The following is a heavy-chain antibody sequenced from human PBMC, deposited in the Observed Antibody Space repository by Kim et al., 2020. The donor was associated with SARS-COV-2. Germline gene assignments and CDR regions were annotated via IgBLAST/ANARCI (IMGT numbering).Heavy chain of an antibody. CDR1: GFTFSTYA. CDR2: ITPSGANT. J-gene: IGHJ4*02. V-gene: IGHV3-23*01. Sequence: GGSLRLSCAASGFTFSTYAMAWVRQAPGKGLEWVSSITPSGANTYYTDPVKGRFTISRDNSKNTLYLQMNSLRAEDTAVYYCAKWKDVDIVATIWGYWGQGTPVAVSS. CDR3: AKWKDVDIVATIWGY. D-gene: IGHD5-12*01.